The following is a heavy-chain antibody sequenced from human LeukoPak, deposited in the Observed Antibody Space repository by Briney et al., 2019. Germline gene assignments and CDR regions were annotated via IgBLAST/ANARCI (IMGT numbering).Heavy chain of an antibody. CDR1: GFTFRSYG. J-gene: IGHJ4*02. CDR2: IWYDGRNK. V-gene: IGHV3-33*01. D-gene: IGHD2-15*01. Sequence: PGRSLRLSCAASGFTFRSYGFHWVRQAPGKGLEWVAVIWYDGRNKYYADSVKGRFTFSRDNSKNTVYLEMNSLRAEDTAVYYCPRAGQGSVLDYWGQGTLVTVSS. CDR3: PRAGQGSVLDY.